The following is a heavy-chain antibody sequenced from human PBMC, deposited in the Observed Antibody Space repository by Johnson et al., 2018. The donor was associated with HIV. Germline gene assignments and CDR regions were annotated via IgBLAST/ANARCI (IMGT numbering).Heavy chain of an antibody. Sequence: QEQLVESGGCVVQPGRSLRLSCAASGFTFSTYGMHWVRQAPGKGLEWVAVMWYDGSNRYYADSVKGRFTISGDNSKNTLYLQMKRLRGEDTAVHFCARDEGAVRMVANDAFDIWGQGTMVTVSS. J-gene: IGHJ3*02. V-gene: IGHV3-33*01. CDR2: MWYDGSNR. D-gene: IGHD6-6*01. CDR1: GFTFSTYG. CDR3: ARDEGAVRMVANDAFDI.